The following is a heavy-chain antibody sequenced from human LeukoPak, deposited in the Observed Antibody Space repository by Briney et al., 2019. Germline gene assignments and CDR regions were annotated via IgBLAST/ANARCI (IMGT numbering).Heavy chain of an antibody. CDR2: ISSSGGTI. Sequence: GGSLRLSCAASGFTFSDYYMSWLRQSPGKGLEWLSYISSSGGTIYYADSVKGRFTISRDNAKNSLYLQMDSLRAEDTAFYYCARAPITSPFYFDYWGQGTLVTVSS. V-gene: IGHV3-11*01. CDR1: GFTFSDYY. D-gene: IGHD2-2*01. J-gene: IGHJ4*02. CDR3: ARAPITSPFYFDY.